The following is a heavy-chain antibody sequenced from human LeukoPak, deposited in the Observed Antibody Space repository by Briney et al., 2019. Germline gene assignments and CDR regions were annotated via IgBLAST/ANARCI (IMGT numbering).Heavy chain of an antibody. D-gene: IGHD5-24*01. J-gene: IGHJ4*02. CDR2: IYYSGST. Sequence: PSETLSLTCTVSGGSISSYYWSWIRQPPGKGLEWIGYIYYSGSTNYNPSLKSRVTISVDTSKKQFSLKLSSVTAADTAVYYCARCNDRHGYNFGDWGQGTLVTVSS. CDR1: GGSISSYY. CDR3: ARCNDRHGYNFGD. V-gene: IGHV4-59*08.